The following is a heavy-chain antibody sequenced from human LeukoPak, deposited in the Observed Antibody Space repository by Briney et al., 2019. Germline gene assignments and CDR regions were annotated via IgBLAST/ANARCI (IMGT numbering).Heavy chain of an antibody. CDR2: IKFDGSEK. V-gene: IGHV3-7*03. Sequence: GGSLRLSCAASGFTFSNYWMTWVRQAPGKGLEWVASIKFDGSEKYHVDSVKGRFTISRDNAKNSLYLQMNSLTAEDTALYYCARERQQIRYFDYWGQGTLVTVSS. J-gene: IGHJ4*02. CDR1: GFTFSNYW. D-gene: IGHD6-13*01. CDR3: ARERQQIRYFDY.